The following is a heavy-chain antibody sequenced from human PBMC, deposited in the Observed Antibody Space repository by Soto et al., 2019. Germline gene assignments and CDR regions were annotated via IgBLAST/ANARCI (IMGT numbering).Heavy chain of an antibody. J-gene: IGHJ5*02. D-gene: IGHD4-4*01. CDR2: IKPDESEK. CDR3: VRGGSNYAS. CDR1: GFTFSDSW. Sequence: EVQLVESGGGLVQPGGSLRLSCTASGFTFSDSWMTWVRQAPGKGLAWVARIKPDESEKKYADSVKGRFSITRDNAKNSMYLQMDSLRGEETAVYYCVRGGSNYASWGQGTLVTVSS. V-gene: IGHV3-7*01.